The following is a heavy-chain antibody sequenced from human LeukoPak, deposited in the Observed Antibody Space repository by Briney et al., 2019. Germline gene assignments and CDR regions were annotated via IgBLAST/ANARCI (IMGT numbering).Heavy chain of an antibody. J-gene: IGHJ6*02. V-gene: IGHV3-23*01. CDR3: AKEYGLDV. CDR1: GFTFSSYA. CDR2: ISGSGSST. Sequence: PGGSLRLSCAASGFTFSSYAMNWVRQAQGKGLEWVSAISGSGSSTYSADSVKGRFTISRDNSKNTLYLQMKSLRAEDTAIYYCAKEYGLDVWGQGTTVTVSS.